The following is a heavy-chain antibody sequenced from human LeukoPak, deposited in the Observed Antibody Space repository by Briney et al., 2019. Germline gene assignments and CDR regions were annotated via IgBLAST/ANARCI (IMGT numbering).Heavy chain of an antibody. V-gene: IGHV4-4*07. CDR2: IYTSGST. J-gene: IGHJ4*02. D-gene: IGHD3-22*01. CDR3: AREIGDYYDSSGYRSYYLDY. CDR1: GGSISSYY. Sequence: ETQSLTCTVSGGSISSYYWSWIRQPAGKGLEWIGRIYTSGSTNYNPSLKSRVTMSVDTSKNQISLKLSSVTAADTAVYYCAREIGDYYDSSGYRSYYLDYWGQGTLVTVSS.